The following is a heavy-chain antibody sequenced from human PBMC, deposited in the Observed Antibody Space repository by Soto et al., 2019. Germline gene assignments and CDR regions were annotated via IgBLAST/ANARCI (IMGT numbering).Heavy chain of an antibody. Sequence: EVQVVESGGGLVQPGGSLRLSCAASGFTLSSYWMTWVRQAPGKGLEWVANIKEDGSETHYVDSVKGRFTISRDNAKNSLYLQLNSLRAEDTAVYYCAREVLVWFGEFLEDYYYHGMDVWGQGTTVTVSS. CDR2: IKEDGSET. CDR1: GFTLSSYW. D-gene: IGHD3-10*01. V-gene: IGHV3-7*05. CDR3: AREVLVWFGEFLEDYYYHGMDV. J-gene: IGHJ6*02.